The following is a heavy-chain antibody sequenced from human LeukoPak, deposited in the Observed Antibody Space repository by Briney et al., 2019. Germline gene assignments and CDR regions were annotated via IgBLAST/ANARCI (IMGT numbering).Heavy chain of an antibody. CDR1: GGSISSSSYY. Sequence: SETLSLTCTVSGGSISSSSYYWGWIRQPPGKGLEWIGSIYYSGSTYYNPSLKSRVTISVDTSKNQFSLKLSSVTAADTAVYYCARLNYRKGFDIWGQGTMVTVSS. J-gene: IGHJ3*02. V-gene: IGHV4-39*01. CDR3: ARLNYRKGFDI. CDR2: IYYSGST. D-gene: IGHD3-16*02.